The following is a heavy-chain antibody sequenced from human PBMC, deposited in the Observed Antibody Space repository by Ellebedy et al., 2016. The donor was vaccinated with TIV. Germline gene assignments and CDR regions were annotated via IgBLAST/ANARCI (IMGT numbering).Heavy chain of an antibody. CDR1: GGTFSSYA. V-gene: IGHV1-69*04. J-gene: IGHJ4*02. CDR2: IIPILGIA. CDR3: ARAPYDILTGYYVARFDY. D-gene: IGHD3-9*01. Sequence: AASVKVSCKASGGTFSSYAISWVRQAPGQGLEWMGRIIPILGIANYAQKFQGRVTITADKSTSTAYMELSSLRSEDTAVYYCARAPYDILTGYYVARFDYWGQGTLVTVSS.